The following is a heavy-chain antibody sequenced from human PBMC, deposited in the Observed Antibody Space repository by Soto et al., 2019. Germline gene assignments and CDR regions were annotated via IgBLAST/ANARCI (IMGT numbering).Heavy chain of an antibody. V-gene: IGHV3-23*01. CDR1: GFIFNNYA. J-gene: IGHJ4*02. CDR3: AKEQRYGSGSYYTD. CDR2: ISGSGGGT. D-gene: IGHD3-10*01. Sequence: EVQLLESGGGLVQPGGSLRLSCAASGFIFNNYAMSWVRQAPGKGLEWVSGISGSGGGTYYAESVKGRFTISRDNSKDTLYVQMSCLRAEDTAVYYCAKEQRYGSGSYYTDWGQGSLVTVSS.